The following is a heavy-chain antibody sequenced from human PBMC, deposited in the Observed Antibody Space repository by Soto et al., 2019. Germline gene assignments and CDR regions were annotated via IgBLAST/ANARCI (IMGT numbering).Heavy chain of an antibody. V-gene: IGHV1-46*01. CDR3: ARDSDTGTTLYYYYGMDV. Sequence: ASVKVSCKASGYTFTSYYMHWVRQAPGQGLEWMGIINPSGGSTSYAQKFQGRVTMTRDTSTSTVYMELSSLRSEDTAVYYCARDSDTGTTLYYYYGMDVWGQGTTVTVSS. D-gene: IGHD1-7*01. CDR2: INPSGGST. J-gene: IGHJ6*02. CDR1: GYTFTSYY.